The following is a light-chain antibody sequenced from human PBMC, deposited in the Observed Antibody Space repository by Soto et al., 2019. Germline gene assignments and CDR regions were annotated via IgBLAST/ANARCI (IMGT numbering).Light chain of an antibody. Sequence: TQSAVTLSLSPGDADTLXCRASHSLGSDLDWFQQKPGKAPRLLIYGPLNRATGILARLSGSGSGKDFTLIISSLEPEESAVYYCKQRNVWPPVTFGQGTRLEIK. J-gene: IGKJ5*01. CDR3: KQRNVWPPVT. V-gene: IGKV3-11*01. CDR2: GPL. CDR1: HSLGSD.